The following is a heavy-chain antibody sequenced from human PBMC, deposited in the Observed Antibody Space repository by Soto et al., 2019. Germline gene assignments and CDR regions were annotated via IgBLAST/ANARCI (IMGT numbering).Heavy chain of an antibody. J-gene: IGHJ3*02. CDR1: GFTFSSYG. CDR2: IWYDGSNK. V-gene: IGHV3-33*01. CDR3: ARERTNHDYVWGSYRPDAFDI. D-gene: IGHD3-16*02. Sequence: GGSLRLSCAASGFTFSSYGMHWVRQAPGKGLEWVAVIWYDGSNKYYADSVKGRFTISRDNSKNTLYLQMNSLRAEDTAVYYCARERTNHDYVWGSYRPDAFDIWGQGTMVTV.